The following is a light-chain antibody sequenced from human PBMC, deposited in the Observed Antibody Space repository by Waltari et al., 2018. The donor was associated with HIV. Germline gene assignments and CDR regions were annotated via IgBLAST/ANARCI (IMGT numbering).Light chain of an antibody. Sequence: QSVLTQAPSVSRPPGQRVIMSCSGSASNIGNNFVSWFQQVSGRAPRLGIYRSDQRPSGVPDRISAAKAGSSATRAITGLQSGDEAVYFCASWDDNLSHWVFGGGTKVTV. V-gene: IGLV1-47*01. J-gene: IGLJ3*02. CDR2: RSD. CDR1: ASNIGNNF. CDR3: ASWDDNLSHWV.